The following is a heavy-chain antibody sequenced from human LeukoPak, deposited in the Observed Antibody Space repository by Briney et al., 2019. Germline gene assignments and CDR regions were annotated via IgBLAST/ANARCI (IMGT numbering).Heavy chain of an antibody. J-gene: IGHJ4*02. CDR2: IYYSGST. D-gene: IGHD4-17*01. CDR1: GGSISSYY. V-gene: IGHV4-59*08. CDR3: ARHIGSGVTTSGFDY. Sequence: SETLSLTCTVSGGSISSYYWSWIRQPPGKGLEWIGYIYYSGSTNYNPSLKSRVTISVDTSKNQFSLKLSSVTAADTAVYYCARHIGSGVTTSGFDYWGQGTLVTVSS.